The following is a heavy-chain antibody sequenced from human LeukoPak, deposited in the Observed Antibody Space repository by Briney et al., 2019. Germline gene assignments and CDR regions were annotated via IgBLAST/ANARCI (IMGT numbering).Heavy chain of an antibody. CDR3: ARTDSNIAARRIGFDS. D-gene: IGHD6-6*01. CDR1: GFRFDDYS. CDR2: INWNGGST. Sequence: GGSLRLSCVASGFRFDDYSMSWVRQAPGKGLEWVSGINWNGGSTGYVDSVKGRFTISRDNAKNSLYLQMNSLRAEDTAVYYCARTDSNIAARRIGFDSWGQGTLVTVSS. V-gene: IGHV3-20*04. J-gene: IGHJ4*02.